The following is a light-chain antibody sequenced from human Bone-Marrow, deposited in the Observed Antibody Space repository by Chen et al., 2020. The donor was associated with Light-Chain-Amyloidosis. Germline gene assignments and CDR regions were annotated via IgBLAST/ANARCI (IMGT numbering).Light chain of an antibody. CDR2: RDA. J-gene: IGLJ2*01. CDR1: DLPTKY. V-gene: IGLV3-25*03. Sequence: SYELPQPPSASVSPGQTARITCSGDDLPTKYAYWYQQKPGQAPVLVIQRDAEGPSGFSLRFSGSSPGTTATLTISGVQAEDEADYHCQSADSSGTYEVIFGGGTKLTVL. CDR3: QSADSSGTYEVI.